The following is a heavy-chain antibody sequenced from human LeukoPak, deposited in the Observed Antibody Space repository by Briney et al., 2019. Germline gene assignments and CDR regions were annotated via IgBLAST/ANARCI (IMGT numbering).Heavy chain of an antibody. Sequence: PGGSLRLSCAVSGFTFSSSWMDWVRQAPGKGLEWVANIKEDGCVKNYVDSVKGRFTISRDNTKNSLYLQMNSLRAEDTAVYYCAKNFGHQQFDSWGQGTLVIVSS. J-gene: IGHJ4*02. CDR1: GFTFSSSW. CDR3: AKNFGHQQFDS. D-gene: IGHD3/OR15-3a*01. V-gene: IGHV3-7*01. CDR2: IKEDGCVK.